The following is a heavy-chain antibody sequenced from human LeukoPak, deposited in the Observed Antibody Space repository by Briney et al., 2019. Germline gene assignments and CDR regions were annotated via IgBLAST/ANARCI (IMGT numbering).Heavy chain of an antibody. CDR2: ISYDGSNK. J-gene: IGHJ4*02. V-gene: IGHV3-30*03. Sequence: TGGSLRLSCAASGFTFSSYGMHWVRQAPGKGLEWVAVISYDGSNKYYADSVKGRFTISRDNSKNTLYLQMNSPRAEDTAVYYCASLTVAGTAFGYWGQGTLVTVSS. CDR1: GFTFSSYG. D-gene: IGHD6-19*01. CDR3: ASLTVAGTAFGY.